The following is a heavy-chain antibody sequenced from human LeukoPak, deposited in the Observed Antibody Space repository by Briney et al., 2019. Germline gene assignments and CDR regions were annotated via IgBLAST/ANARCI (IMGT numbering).Heavy chain of an antibody. CDR1: GYTFTGYY. D-gene: IGHD2-21*02. CDR2: INPNSGGT. Sequence: ASVKVSCKASGYTFTGYYVHWVRQAPGQGLEWMGWINPNSGGTNYAQKFQGRVTMTRDASISTAYMDLSRLRSDDTAVYYCARVSKGYCGGYCYSDYWGQGTQVTVSS. V-gene: IGHV1-2*02. CDR3: ARVSKGYCGGYCYSDY. J-gene: IGHJ4*02.